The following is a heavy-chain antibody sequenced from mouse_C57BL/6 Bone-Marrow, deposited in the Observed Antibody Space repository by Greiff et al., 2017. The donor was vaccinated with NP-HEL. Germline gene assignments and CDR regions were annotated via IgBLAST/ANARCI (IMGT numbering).Heavy chain of an antibody. Sequence: VPLQQSGAELVGPGTSVKLSCKASCYTFTRSWVHWVKQRPGQGLEWIGVVDPSDSYTNYNQKFKGKATLTVDTSSSTAYMQLSSLTSEDSAVYYCARNYGSSPFAYWGQGTLVTVSA. CDR3: ARNYGSSPFAY. J-gene: IGHJ3*01. D-gene: IGHD1-1*01. V-gene: IGHV1-59*01. CDR2: VDPSDSYT. CDR1: CYTFTRSW.